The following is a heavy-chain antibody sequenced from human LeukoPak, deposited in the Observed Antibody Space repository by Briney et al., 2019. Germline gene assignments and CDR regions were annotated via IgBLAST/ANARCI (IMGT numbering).Heavy chain of an antibody. V-gene: IGHV3-21*01. J-gene: IGHJ2*01. Sequence: SGGSLRLSCAASGFTFSSYSMNWVRQAPGKGLEWVSSMDTSTTYMTYADSVKGRFTISRDNARNSLYLQMNSLRAEDTAVYYCAREAGTGERWYFDLWGRGTLVTVSS. CDR2: MDTSTTYM. CDR1: GFTFSSYS. D-gene: IGHD7-27*01. CDR3: AREAGTGERWYFDL.